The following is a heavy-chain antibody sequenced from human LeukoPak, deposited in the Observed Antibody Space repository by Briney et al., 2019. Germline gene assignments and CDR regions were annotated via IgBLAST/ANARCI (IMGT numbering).Heavy chain of an antibody. J-gene: IGHJ1*01. CDR3: EKYFASGSYYKLPH. CDR2: NSGSSAYT. Sequence: GEPLSLSCAATGITFSSYAMSWVRQAPRKGMEWVSTNSGSSAYTYYADSVKGRFTISSDNSKNTLYRQMNSLRAEDTAVYFCEKYFASGSYYKLPHWGQGTLVTVSS. CDR1: GITFSSYA. D-gene: IGHD3-10*01. V-gene: IGHV3-23*01.